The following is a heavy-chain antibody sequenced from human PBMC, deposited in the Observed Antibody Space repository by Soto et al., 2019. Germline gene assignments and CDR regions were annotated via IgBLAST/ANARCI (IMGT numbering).Heavy chain of an antibody. V-gene: IGHV4-30-2*01. CDR3: AAGGGLPRYY. D-gene: IGHD5-12*01. J-gene: IGHJ4*02. CDR2: LYHSGST. CDR1: GGSISSGGYS. Sequence: QLQLQESGSGLVKPSQTLSLTCAVSGGSISSGGYSWSWIRQPPGKGLEWIGYLYHSGSTYYNPSRKSRVTISVDRSKNQFSLKLSSVTAADMAVYYCAAGGGLPRYYWGQGTLVTVSS.